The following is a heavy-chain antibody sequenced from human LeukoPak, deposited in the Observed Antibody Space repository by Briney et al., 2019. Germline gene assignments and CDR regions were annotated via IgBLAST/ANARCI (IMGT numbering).Heavy chain of an antibody. J-gene: IGHJ4*02. CDR3: ARRRCTSSSCYLDY. Sequence: PGGSLRLSCAASGFTFNIFAINWVRQAPGKGLEYVSAVSADGGSTYYANSVKGRFTISRDNSKNMLYLQMDSLRGDDMAVYYCARRRCTSSSCYLDYWGQGPLVTVSS. CDR1: GFTFNIFA. V-gene: IGHV3-64*01. CDR2: VSADGGST. D-gene: IGHD2-2*01.